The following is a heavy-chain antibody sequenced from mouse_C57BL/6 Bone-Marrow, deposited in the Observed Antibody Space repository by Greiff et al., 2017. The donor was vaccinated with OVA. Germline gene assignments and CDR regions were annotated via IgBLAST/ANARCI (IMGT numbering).Heavy chain of an antibody. CDR3: ARSIYYLWYFDV. D-gene: IGHD2-1*01. J-gene: IGHJ1*03. CDR2: IGPGSGST. CDR1: GYTFTDYY. Sequence: QVQLQQSGAELVKPGASVKISCKASGYTFTDYYINWVKQRPGQGLGGIGKIGPGSGSTYSNEKFKGKATLTADKSSSTAYMQLSSLTSEDSAVYFCARSIYYLWYFDVWGTGTTVTVSA. V-gene: IGHV1-77*01.